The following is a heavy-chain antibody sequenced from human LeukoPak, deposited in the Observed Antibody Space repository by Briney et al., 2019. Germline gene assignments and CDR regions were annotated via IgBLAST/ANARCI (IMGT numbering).Heavy chain of an antibody. CDR2: ISAYNGNT. V-gene: IGHV1-18*01. D-gene: IGHD1-26*01. Sequence: ASVKVSSKASGYTFTIYGISWVRQAPGQGLEWMGWISAYNGNTNYAQKLQGRVTMTTDTSTRTAYMELRSLRSDDTAVYYCARAISYSGSYFYHYYYYYMDVWGKGTTVTVSS. CDR1: GYTFTIYG. CDR3: ARAISYSGSYFYHYYYYYMDV. J-gene: IGHJ6*03.